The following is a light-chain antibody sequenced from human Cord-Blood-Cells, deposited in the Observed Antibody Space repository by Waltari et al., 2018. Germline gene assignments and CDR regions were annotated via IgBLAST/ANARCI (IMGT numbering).Light chain of an antibody. V-gene: IGKV1-12*01. J-gene: IGKJ3*01. Sequence: DIQMTQSPSSVSASVGDRVTITCRASQGISSWLAWYQQKPGKAPKLLIYAASSLQSGVPSRLSGSGSATDYTPPISSLQPAEVATYYCRQASSFPFSFGPGTKVEIK. CDR2: AAS. CDR1: QGISSW. CDR3: RQASSFPFS.